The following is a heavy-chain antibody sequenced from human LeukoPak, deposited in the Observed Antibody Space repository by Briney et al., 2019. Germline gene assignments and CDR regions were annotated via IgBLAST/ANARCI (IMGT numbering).Heavy chain of an antibody. CDR3: ARGPSVIYDILTGYYYFDY. V-gene: IGHV4-34*01. Sequence: SETLSLTCAVSGGSFSGYFWTWIRQPPGKGLEWIGEINHSGSTNYNPSLKSRVTISLDTSKNQFSLKLSSVTAADTAVYYCARGPSVIYDILTGYYYFDYCGQGTLVTVCS. CDR2: INHSGST. CDR1: GGSFSGYF. D-gene: IGHD3-9*01. J-gene: IGHJ4*02.